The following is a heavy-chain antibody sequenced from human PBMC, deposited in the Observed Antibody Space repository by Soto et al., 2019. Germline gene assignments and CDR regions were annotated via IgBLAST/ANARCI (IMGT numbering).Heavy chain of an antibody. CDR2: ISGSGGST. V-gene: IGHV3-23*01. Sequence: GGSLRLSCAASGFTFSSYAMSWVRQAPGKGLEWVSAISGSGGSTYHADSVKGRFTISRDNSKNTLYLQMNSLRAEDTAVYYCAKDLRNWNYVSDDYWGQGTLVTVSS. D-gene: IGHD1-7*01. CDR3: AKDLRNWNYVSDDY. J-gene: IGHJ4*02. CDR1: GFTFSSYA.